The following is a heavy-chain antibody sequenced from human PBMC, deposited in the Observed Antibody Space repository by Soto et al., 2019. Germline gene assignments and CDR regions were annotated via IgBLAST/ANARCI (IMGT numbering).Heavy chain of an antibody. CDR2: IYYSGST. D-gene: IGHD4-17*01. CDR1: GGSISSGDYY. J-gene: IGHJ5*02. V-gene: IGHV4-30-4*01. CDR3: ARAPYGGNSPGWFDP. Sequence: QVQLQESGPGLVKPSQTLSLTCTVSGGSISSGDYYWSWIRQPPGKGLEWIGYIYYSGSTYYNPSLKSRVTISVDTYKNQFSLKLSSVTAADTAVYYCARAPYGGNSPGWFDPWGQVTLVTVSS.